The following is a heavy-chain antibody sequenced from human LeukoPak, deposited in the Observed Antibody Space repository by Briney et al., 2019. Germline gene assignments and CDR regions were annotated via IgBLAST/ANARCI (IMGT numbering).Heavy chain of an antibody. D-gene: IGHD3-16*02. CDR1: GGSFSGYY. CDR2: INHSGST. J-gene: IGHJ4*02. V-gene: IGHV4-34*01. Sequence: PSETLSLTCAVYGGSFSGYYWSWIRQPPGKGLEWIGEINHSGSTNYNPSLKSRVTISVDTSKNQFSLKLSSVTAADTAVYYCARANRGSYRYTGGLGGLIDYWGQGTLVTVSS. CDR3: ARANRGSYRYTGGLGGLIDY.